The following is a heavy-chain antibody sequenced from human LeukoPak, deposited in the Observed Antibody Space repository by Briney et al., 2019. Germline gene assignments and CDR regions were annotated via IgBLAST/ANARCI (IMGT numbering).Heavy chain of an antibody. V-gene: IGHV1-24*01. CDR3: ATVELAGRGLENAFDI. Sequence: KVSCKVSGYTPPEFSIHLGGQAPGKGVVGVRGFYSEDGETIYAQKFQGRVTMTEDTSTDTAYMELSSLRSEDTAVYYCATVELAGRGLENAFDIWGQGTMVTVSS. J-gene: IGHJ3*02. D-gene: IGHD1-1*01. CDR2: FYSEDGET. CDR1: GYTPPEFS.